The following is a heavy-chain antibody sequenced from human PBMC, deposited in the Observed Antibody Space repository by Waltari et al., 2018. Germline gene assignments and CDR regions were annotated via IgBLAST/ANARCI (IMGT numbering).Heavy chain of an antibody. CDR1: GFTFSSYW. D-gene: IGHD3-3*01. CDR3: AREGGIFGGDFDY. Sequence: EVQLVESGGGLVQPGGSLRLSCAASGFTFSSYWLSWVRQAPGKGLEWVANIKQDGSEKYYVDSVKGRFTISRDNAKNSLYLQMNSLRAEDTAVYYCAREGGIFGGDFDYWGQGTLVTVSS. V-gene: IGHV3-7*01. CDR2: IKQDGSEK. J-gene: IGHJ4*02.